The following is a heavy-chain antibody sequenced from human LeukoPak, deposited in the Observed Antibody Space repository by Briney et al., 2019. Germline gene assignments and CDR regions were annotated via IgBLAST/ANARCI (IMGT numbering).Heavy chain of an antibody. CDR1: GFSLSNYG. CDR2: IISSSDAI. Sequence: GGSLRLSCAASGFSLSNYGMNWVRQTLGKGLEWVSYIISSSDAIYYADPVRGRFTISRDNAKNSLYLEMNSLRAEDTAVYYCARGSDFVWGSYRPYFDYWGQGTLVTVSS. CDR3: ARGSDFVWGSYRPYFDY. D-gene: IGHD3-16*02. J-gene: IGHJ4*02. V-gene: IGHV3-48*04.